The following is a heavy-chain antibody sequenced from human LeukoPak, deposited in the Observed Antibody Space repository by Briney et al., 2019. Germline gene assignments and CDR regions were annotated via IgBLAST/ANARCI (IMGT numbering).Heavy chain of an antibody. Sequence: ASVKVSCKASGYTFTSYGISWVRQAPGQGLEWMGWISAYNGNTNYAQKLQGRVTMTTDTSTSTAFMELRSLRSDDTAVYYCARAVATVVTPDFDYWGQGTLVTVSS. J-gene: IGHJ4*02. CDR3: ARAVATVVTPDFDY. V-gene: IGHV1-18*01. CDR1: GYTFTSYG. D-gene: IGHD4-23*01. CDR2: ISAYNGNT.